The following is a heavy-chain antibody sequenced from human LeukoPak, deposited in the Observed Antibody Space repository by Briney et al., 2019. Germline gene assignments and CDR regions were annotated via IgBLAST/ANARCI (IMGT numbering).Heavy chain of an antibody. CDR2: MNPNSGNT. J-gene: IGHJ6*03. CDR1: GYTFTSYD. V-gene: IGHV1-8*01. Sequence: ASVKVSCKASGYTFTSYDINWVREATGQGLEWMGWMNPNSGNTGYAQKFQGRVTMTRNTFISTAYMELSSLRSEDTAVYYCSVGYCSSTSCGSYYYYMDVWGKGTTVTVSS. CDR3: SVGYCSSTSCGSYYYYMDV. D-gene: IGHD2-2*01.